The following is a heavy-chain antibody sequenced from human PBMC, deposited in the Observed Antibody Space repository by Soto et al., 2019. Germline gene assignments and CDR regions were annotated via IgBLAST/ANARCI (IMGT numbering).Heavy chain of an antibody. CDR2: ISGSGGST. D-gene: IGHD7-27*01. CDR3: AKDRAEWGSYDY. Sequence: ETLSLTCAVYGGSFSGYYWSWIRQAPGKGLKWASTISGSGGSTYYAESVKGRFTISRDNSKNTLYLQMNSLRAEDTAVYYCAKDRAEWGSYDYWGQGILVTVSS. CDR1: GGSFSGYY. J-gene: IGHJ4*02. V-gene: IGHV3-23*01.